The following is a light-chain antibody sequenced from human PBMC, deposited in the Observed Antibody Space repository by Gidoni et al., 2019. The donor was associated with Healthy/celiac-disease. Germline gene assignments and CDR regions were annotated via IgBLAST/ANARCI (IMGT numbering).Light chain of an antibody. CDR3: QQYYSTPPT. J-gene: IGKJ4*01. CDR1: QSVLYSSNNKNY. Sequence: DIVMTQSPDSLAVSLGERATINCKSSQSVLYSSNNKNYLAWYPQKPGQPHKLLIYWASTRESGVPDRFSGRGSGTDFTITISSLQAEDVAVYYCQQYYSTPPTFGGGTKVEIK. CDR2: WAS. V-gene: IGKV4-1*01.